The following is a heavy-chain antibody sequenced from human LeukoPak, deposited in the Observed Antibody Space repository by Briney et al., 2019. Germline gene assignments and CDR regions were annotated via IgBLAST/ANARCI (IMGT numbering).Heavy chain of an antibody. V-gene: IGHV3-30-3*01. Sequence: GGSLRLSCAASGFTFSSYAMHWVRQAPGKGLEWVAVISYDGSNKYYADSVKGQFTISRDNSKNTLYLQMNSLRAEDTAVYYCARSYPTYYDILTGTTPDYWGQGTLVTVSS. J-gene: IGHJ4*02. CDR1: GFTFSSYA. D-gene: IGHD3-9*01. CDR3: ARSYPTYYDILTGTTPDY. CDR2: ISYDGSNK.